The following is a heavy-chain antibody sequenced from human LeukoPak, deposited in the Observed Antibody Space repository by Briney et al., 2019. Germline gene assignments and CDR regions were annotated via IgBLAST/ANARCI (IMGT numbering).Heavy chain of an antibody. V-gene: IGHV3-21*01. CDR1: GTTFSSNS. Sequence: GGSLRLSCAASGTTFSSNSMNWVRKAPGKGLEWVSSISSSSNYIYYADSVKGRFTISRDNAKNTLYLQMNSLRAEDTAVYYCAREVSSLDLRGQGTLVTVSS. CDR2: ISSSSNYI. J-gene: IGHJ4*02. CDR3: AREVSSLDL.